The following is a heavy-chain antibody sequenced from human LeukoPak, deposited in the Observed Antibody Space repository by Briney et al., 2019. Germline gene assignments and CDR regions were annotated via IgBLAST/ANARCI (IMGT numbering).Heavy chain of an antibody. CDR2: IKQDGSEK. J-gene: IGHJ4*02. CDR3: AREFGSSWYFGSRDFDY. V-gene: IGHV3-7*01. Sequence: GGSLRLSCAASGFTFSSYWMSWVRQAPGKGLEWVANIKQDGSEKYYVDSVKGRFTISRDNAKNSLYLQMNSLRAEDTAVYYCAREFGSSWYFGSRDFDYWGQGTLVTVSS. CDR1: GFTFSSYW. D-gene: IGHD6-13*01.